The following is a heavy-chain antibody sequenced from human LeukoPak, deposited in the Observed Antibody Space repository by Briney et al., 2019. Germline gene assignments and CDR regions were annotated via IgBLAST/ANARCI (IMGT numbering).Heavy chain of an antibody. CDR2: ISGSGGST. D-gene: IGHD4-17*01. J-gene: IGHJ4*02. CDR3: ASRYGDYAMSY. V-gene: IGHV3-23*01. Sequence: GGSLRLSCAASGFTFSSYAMSWVRQAPGKGPEWVSAISGSGGSTYYADSVKGRFTISRDNSKNTLYLQMNSLRAEDTAVYYCASRYGDYAMSYWGQGTLVTVSS. CDR1: GFTFSSYA.